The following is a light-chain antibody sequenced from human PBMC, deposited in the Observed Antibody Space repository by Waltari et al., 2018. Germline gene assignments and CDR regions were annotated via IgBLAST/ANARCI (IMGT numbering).Light chain of an antibody. CDR3: SSYTSSSTWV. J-gene: IGLJ3*02. V-gene: IGLV2-14*01. Sequence: SALTQPASVSEYPGQSITISCTGTSSDVGGYNYVSWYQQHIGKAPKPMIYDVSKRPSGFFNLFSGPNAGKSSSLTIPGPHAEDEADYYCSSYTSSSTWVFGGGTKLTVL. CDR2: DVS. CDR1: SSDVGGYNY.